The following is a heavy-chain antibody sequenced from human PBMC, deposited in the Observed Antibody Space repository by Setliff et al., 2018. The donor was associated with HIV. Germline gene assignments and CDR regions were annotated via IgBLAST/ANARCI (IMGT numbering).Heavy chain of an antibody. J-gene: IGHJ3*02. CDR3: ARGGKDFEI. CDR2: IKQDGSGK. V-gene: IGHV3-7*01. CDR1: GFTFSSYW. Sequence: GESLKISCEASGFTFSSYWMSWVRQPPGKGLEWVANIKQDGSGKYYVDSVKGRFTISRDNAKNSLYLQMNSLRAEDTAVYYCARGGKDFEIWGQGTMVTVSS.